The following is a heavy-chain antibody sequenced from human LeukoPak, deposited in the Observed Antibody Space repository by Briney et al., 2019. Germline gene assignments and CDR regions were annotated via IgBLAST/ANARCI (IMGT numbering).Heavy chain of an antibody. CDR2: IYYRGDT. CDR3: ARQPVVNRGAVASNFDS. V-gene: IGHV4-39*01. J-gene: IGHJ4*02. CDR1: GGLITTTTCY. Sequence: PSETLSLTCTVSGGLITTTTCYWGWIRQSPGKGLEWIASIYYRGDTYYNASLESRVSISIDTSKNQFSLRSNSMNAADTAVYFCARQPVVNRGAVASNFDSWGQGTLVTVSA. D-gene: IGHD6-19*01.